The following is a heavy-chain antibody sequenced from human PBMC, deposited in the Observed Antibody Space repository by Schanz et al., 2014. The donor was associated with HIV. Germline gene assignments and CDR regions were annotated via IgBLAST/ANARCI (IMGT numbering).Heavy chain of an antibody. V-gene: IGHV3-30*18. CDR1: GFTFRRHG. CDR2: ISFDGATR. D-gene: IGHD6-19*01. J-gene: IGHJ4*02. CDR3: AKRGVAAEFDY. Sequence: QVQLVESGGGVVQPGASLRVSCAASGFTFRRHGMHWVRQAPGKGLEWVALISFDGATRSYVDSVQGRFTISRDNVKNTVSRQMSSLRIEDTARYYCAKRGVAAEFDYWGQGTLVTVSS.